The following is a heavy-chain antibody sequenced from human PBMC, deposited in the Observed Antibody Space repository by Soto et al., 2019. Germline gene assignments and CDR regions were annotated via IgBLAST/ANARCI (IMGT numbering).Heavy chain of an antibody. D-gene: IGHD2-2*01. V-gene: IGHV1-8*01. CDR2: MNPNSGNT. CDR1: GYTFTSYD. CDR3: ARGNIVVVPAAPRGYYYYGMDV. Sequence: QVQLVQSGAEVKKPGASVKVSCKASGYTFTSYDINWVRQATGQGLEWMGWMNPNSGNTGYAQKFQGRVTMTRNTSISTAYMELSSLRSEDTAVYYCARGNIVVVPAAPRGYYYYGMDVWGQGTTVTVSS. J-gene: IGHJ6*02.